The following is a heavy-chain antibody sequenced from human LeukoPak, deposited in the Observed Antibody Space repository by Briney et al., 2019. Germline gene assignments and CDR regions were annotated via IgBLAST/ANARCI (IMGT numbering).Heavy chain of an antibody. D-gene: IGHD3-10*01. V-gene: IGHV4-4*07. CDR1: GGSISSYY. Sequence: SETLSLTCTVSGGSISSYYWSWIRQPAGQGLEWIGRIYTSGSTNYNPSLHSRVTMSVDTSKNQFSLKLSSVTAADTDVYYCARALYGSGSYPVYFDYWGQGTLVTVSS. CDR3: ARALYGSGSYPVYFDY. CDR2: IYTSGST. J-gene: IGHJ4*02.